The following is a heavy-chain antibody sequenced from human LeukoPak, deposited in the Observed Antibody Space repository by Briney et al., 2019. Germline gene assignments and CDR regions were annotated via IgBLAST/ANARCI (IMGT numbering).Heavy chain of an antibody. CDR1: GGTFSSYA. V-gene: IGHV1-69*05. J-gene: IGHJ3*02. Sequence: GASVKVSCKASGGTFSSYAISWVRQAPGQGLEWMGGIIPIFGTANYAQKFQGRVTITTDESTSTAYMERSSLRSEDTAVYYCARVGGGPFDAFDIWGQGTMVTVSS. CDR2: IIPIFGTA. D-gene: IGHD3-16*01. CDR3: ARVGGGPFDAFDI.